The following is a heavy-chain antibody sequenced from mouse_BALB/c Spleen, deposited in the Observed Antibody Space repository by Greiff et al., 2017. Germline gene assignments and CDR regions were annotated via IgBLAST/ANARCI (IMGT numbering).Heavy chain of an antibody. Sequence: EVKLMESGAELVKPGASVKLSCTASGFNIKDTYMHWVKQRPEQGLEWIGRIDPANGNTKYDPKFQGKATITADTSSNTAYLQLSSLTSEDTAVYYCARDYYGSIAMDYWGQGTSVTVSS. CDR1: GFNIKDTY. D-gene: IGHD1-1*01. CDR3: ARDYYGSIAMDY. CDR2: IDPANGNT. V-gene: IGHV14-3*02. J-gene: IGHJ4*01.